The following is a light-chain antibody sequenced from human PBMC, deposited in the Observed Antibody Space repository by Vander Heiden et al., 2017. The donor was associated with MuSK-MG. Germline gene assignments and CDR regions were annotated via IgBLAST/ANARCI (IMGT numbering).Light chain of an antibody. J-gene: IGKJ4*01. CDR1: QSVSSN. CDR3: QHDHDWPPNT. CDR2: GAS. V-gene: IGKV3-15*01. Sequence: EIVMTQSPATLSVSPGQRATLSCRASQSVSSNLAWYQQKPGQAPRLLIYGASTRATGIPARFSGSGYGTEFTLTISSRQSEDFAVYYCQHDHDWPPNTFGGGTKVEIK.